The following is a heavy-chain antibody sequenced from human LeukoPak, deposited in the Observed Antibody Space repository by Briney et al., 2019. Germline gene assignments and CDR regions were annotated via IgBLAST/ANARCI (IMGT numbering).Heavy chain of an antibody. V-gene: IGHV4-34*01. D-gene: IGHD3-22*01. CDR3: ARANYYDSSGYSFDY. CDR1: GGSFSGYY. CDR2: INHSGST. J-gene: IGHJ4*02. Sequence: SETLSLTCAVYGGSFSGYYWSWIRQPPGKGLEWIGEINHSGSTNYNPSLKSRVTISVDTSKNQFSLKLSSVTAADTAVYYCARANYYDSSGYSFDYWGQGTLVTVSP.